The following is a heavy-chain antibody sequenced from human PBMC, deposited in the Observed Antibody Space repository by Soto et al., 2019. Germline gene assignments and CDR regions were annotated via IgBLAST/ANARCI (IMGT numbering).Heavy chain of an antibody. V-gene: IGHV4-34*01. J-gene: IGHJ4*02. CDR2: INHSGKT. CDR1: GGSISSYY. D-gene: IGHD3-22*01. CDR3: ARGIAMMVVGEGDAPDKYYLDS. Sequence: PSETLSLTCTVSGGSISSYYWGWIRQPPGKGLEWLGEINHSGKTNYNPSLKSRVTISVDTSKNQFSLKLNSVTAADTAVYYCARGIAMMVVGEGDAPDKYYLDSWGQGTLVTVSS.